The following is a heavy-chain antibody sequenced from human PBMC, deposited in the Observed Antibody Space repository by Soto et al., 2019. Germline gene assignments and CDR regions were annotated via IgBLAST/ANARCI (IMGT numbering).Heavy chain of an antibody. Sequence: GSLRLSCAASGFTFSSYAMSWVRQAPGKGLEWVSAISGSGGSTYYADSVKGRFTISRDNSKNTLYLRMNSLRAEDTAVYYCAKDLAGIAAAGTYFQHWGQGTLVTVSS. D-gene: IGHD6-13*01. CDR1: GFTFSSYA. CDR2: ISGSGGST. V-gene: IGHV3-23*01. CDR3: AKDLAGIAAAGTYFQH. J-gene: IGHJ1*01.